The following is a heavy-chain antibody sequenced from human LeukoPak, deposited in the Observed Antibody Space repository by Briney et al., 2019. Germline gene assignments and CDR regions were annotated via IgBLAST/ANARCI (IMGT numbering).Heavy chain of an antibody. CDR2: TYYSGST. D-gene: IGHD3-3*01. CDR3: ARLYYDFWSGYCHYFDY. J-gene: IGHJ4*02. Sequence: PSETLSLTCTVSGGSISSSSYYWGWIRQPPGKGLEWIGSTYYSGSTYYNPSLKSRVTISVDTSKNQFSLKLSSVTAADTAVYYCARLYYDFWSGYCHYFDYWGQGTLVTVSS. CDR1: GGSISSSSYY. V-gene: IGHV4-39*01.